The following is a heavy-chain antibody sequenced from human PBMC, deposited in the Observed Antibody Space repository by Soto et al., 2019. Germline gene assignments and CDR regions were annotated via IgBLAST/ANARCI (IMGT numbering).Heavy chain of an antibody. CDR1: GGTFSSYA. V-gene: IGHV1-69*15. Sequence: VQLVQSGAEVKKPGSSVKVSCKSSGGTFSSYAISWVRQAPGQGLEWMGNFIPIFGTAKYAQKFQGRVTINADESTNTAYMELSSLRSEDTAIYYCARDRGYMIGYGEGPFDYWGQGTLVIVSS. CDR2: FIPIFGTA. CDR3: ARDRGYMIGYGEGPFDY. J-gene: IGHJ4*02. D-gene: IGHD5-18*01.